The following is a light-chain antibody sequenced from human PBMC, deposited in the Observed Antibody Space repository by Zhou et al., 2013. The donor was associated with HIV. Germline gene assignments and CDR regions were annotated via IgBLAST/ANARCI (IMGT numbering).Light chain of an antibody. CDR1: QSISTN. CDR3: QQRSNWVT. CDR2: GAS. J-gene: IGKJ4*01. Sequence: EIVMTQSPASLSVSPGERVTLSCRASQSISTNVAWYQQKPGQAPRLLIYGASTRATGGPARFSGSGSGTDFTLTISRLEPEDFAVYYCQQRSNWVTFGGGTKVEIK. V-gene: IGKV3-15*01.